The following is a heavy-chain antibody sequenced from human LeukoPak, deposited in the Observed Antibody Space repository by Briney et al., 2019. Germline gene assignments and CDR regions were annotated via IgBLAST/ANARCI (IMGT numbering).Heavy chain of an antibody. Sequence: SETLSLTCTVSGGSIGSGSYYWRWLRQPAGTGLEWIGRIYTSGSTNYNPSLKSRVTISVDTSKNQFSLKLSSVTAADTAVYYCARDQLSIFGVVLAAMDVWGQGTTVTVSS. V-gene: IGHV4-61*02. D-gene: IGHD3-3*01. J-gene: IGHJ6*02. CDR2: IYTSGST. CDR3: ARDQLSIFGVVLAAMDV. CDR1: GGSIGSGSYY.